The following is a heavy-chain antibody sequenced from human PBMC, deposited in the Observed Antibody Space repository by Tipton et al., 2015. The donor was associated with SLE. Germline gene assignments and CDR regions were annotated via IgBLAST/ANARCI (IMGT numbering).Heavy chain of an antibody. J-gene: IGHJ2*01. CDR1: GYSISNSNW. D-gene: IGHD1-26*01. CDR3: AGNGGSYYMYFNL. V-gene: IGHV4-28*01. CDR2: IYYSGST. Sequence: TLSLTCAVSGYSISNSNWWAWIRQPPGKGLEWIGYIYYSGSTFYNPSLKSRVTMSVDTSKNQFSLKLSSVTAADTAVYYCAGNGGSYYMYFNLWGRGTLVTVSS.